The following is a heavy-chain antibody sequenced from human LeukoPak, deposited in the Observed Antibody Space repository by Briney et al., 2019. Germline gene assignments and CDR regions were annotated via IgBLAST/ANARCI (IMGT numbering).Heavy chain of an antibody. D-gene: IGHD2/OR15-2a*01. V-gene: IGHV4-61*02. CDR1: GGSISSGGYY. J-gene: IGHJ4*02. CDR3: AREVFYIEYYFDY. Sequence: SETLSLTCTVSGGSISSGGYYWSWIRQPAGKGLEWIGRIYTSGSTNYNPSLKSRVTISVDTSKNQFSLKLSSVTAADTAVYYCAREVFYIEYYFDYWGQGTLVTVSS. CDR2: IYTSGST.